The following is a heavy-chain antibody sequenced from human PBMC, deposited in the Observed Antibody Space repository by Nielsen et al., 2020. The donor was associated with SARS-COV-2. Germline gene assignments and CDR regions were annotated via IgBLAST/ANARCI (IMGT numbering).Heavy chain of an antibody. CDR1: GFTVSSNC. CDR2: ISGSGGST. V-gene: IGHV3-23*01. CDR3: ASLSIRMKSFDY. J-gene: IGHJ4*02. D-gene: IGHD2-8*01. Sequence: GESLKISCAASGFTVSSNCMSWVRQAPGKGLEWVSAISGSGGSTYYADSVKGRFTISRDNSKNTLYLQMNSLRDEDTAVYYCASLSIRMKSFDYWGQGTLVTVPS.